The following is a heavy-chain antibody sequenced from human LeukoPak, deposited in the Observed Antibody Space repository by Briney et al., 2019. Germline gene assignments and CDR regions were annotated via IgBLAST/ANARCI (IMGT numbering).Heavy chain of an antibody. CDR3: ARGGMVATFGLPTTTYYFDY. CDR1: GFTFSSYS. CDR2: ISSSSSYI. V-gene: IGHV3-21*01. D-gene: IGHD5-12*01. J-gene: IGHJ4*02. Sequence: GGSLRLSCAASGFTFSSYSTNWVRQAPGKGLEWVSSISSSSSYIYYADSVKGRFTISRDNAKNSLYLQMNSLRAEDTAVYYCARGGMVATFGLPTTTYYFDYWGQGTLVTVSS.